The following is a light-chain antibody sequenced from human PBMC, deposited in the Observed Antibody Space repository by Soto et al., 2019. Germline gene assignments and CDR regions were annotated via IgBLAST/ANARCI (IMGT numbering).Light chain of an antibody. J-gene: IGLJ3*02. CDR2: GDS. V-gene: IGLV1-40*01. Sequence: QSVQTQPPSVSGAPGQRVTISCTGSSSNIGAGYNVHWYQQVPGTAPKLLIYGDSNRPSGVPDRFSGSKSGTSASLAITGLQAEDEADYYCQSYDSSLSGWLFGGGTKVTVL. CDR1: SSNIGAGYN. CDR3: QSYDSSLSGWL.